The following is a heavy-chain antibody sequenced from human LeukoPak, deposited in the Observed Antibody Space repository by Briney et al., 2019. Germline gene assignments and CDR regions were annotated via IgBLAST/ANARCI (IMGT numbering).Heavy chain of an antibody. CDR1: GFTFSSYE. V-gene: IGHV3-48*03. Sequence: PGGSLRLSCAASGFTFSSYEMNWVRQAPGKGLEWVSYISSSGSTIYYADSVKGRFTISRDNAKNSLYLQMNSLRAGDTAVYYCAKGAAAAATPLSHWGQGTLVTVSS. CDR3: AKGAAAAATPLSH. CDR2: ISSSGSTI. J-gene: IGHJ4*02. D-gene: IGHD6-13*01.